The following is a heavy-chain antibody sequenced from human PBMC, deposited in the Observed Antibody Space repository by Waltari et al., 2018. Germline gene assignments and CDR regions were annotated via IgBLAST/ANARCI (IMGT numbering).Heavy chain of an antibody. CDR1: GFTFSSYS. V-gene: IGHV3-21*01. J-gene: IGHJ4*02. D-gene: IGHD5-18*01. CDR3: ARAYSYGSIDY. CDR2: ISSSSSYI. Sequence: EVQLLESGGGLFKPGGSLRPSCAASGFTFSSYSINWFRQAPGKGLEWVSPISSSSSYIYYADSVKGRFTISRDNAKNSLYLQMNSLRAEDTAVYYCARAYSYGSIDYWGQGTLVTVSS.